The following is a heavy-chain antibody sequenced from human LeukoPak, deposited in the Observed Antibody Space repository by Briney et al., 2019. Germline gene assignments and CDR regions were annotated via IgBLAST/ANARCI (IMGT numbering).Heavy chain of an antibody. J-gene: IGHJ4*02. V-gene: IGHV3-30*04. CDR2: ISYDGSNK. Sequence: QSGGSLRLSCAASGFTFSSYAMHWVRQAPGKGLEWVAVISYDGSNKYYADSVKGRFTISRDNSKNTLYLQMNSLRAEDTAVYYCARTDDVLLWFGVAYWGQGTLVTVSS. D-gene: IGHD3-10*01. CDR1: GFTFSSYA. CDR3: ARTDDVLLWFGVAY.